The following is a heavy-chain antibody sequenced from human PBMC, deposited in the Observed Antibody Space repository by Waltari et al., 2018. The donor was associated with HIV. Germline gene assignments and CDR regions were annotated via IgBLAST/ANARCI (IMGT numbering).Heavy chain of an antibody. Sequence: QLQLQESGPGLVKPSETLSLTCTVSGGSISSSSYYWGWIRQPPGKGLEWIGSIYYSGSTYYNPALKGRVTISVDTSKNQFSLKLSSVTAADTAVYYCARRGDGYSPFDYWGQGTLVTVSS. CDR3: ARRGDGYSPFDY. CDR1: GGSISSSSYY. D-gene: IGHD5-18*01. V-gene: IGHV4-39*01. CDR2: IYYSGST. J-gene: IGHJ4*02.